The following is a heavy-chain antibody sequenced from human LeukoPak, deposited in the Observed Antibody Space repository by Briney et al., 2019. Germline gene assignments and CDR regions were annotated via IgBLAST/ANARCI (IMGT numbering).Heavy chain of an antibody. D-gene: IGHD3-10*01. Sequence: SETLSLTCTVSGGSISSGDYYWSWIRQPPGKGLERFGYIYYSVRTNYNPSLKSRVTKLVDTSKNQFSLKLSSVTVADTAVYYWAREYGITMVRGVIPEGVAFDIWGQGTMVTVSS. CDR3: AREYGITMVRGVIPEGVAFDI. V-gene: IGHV4-30-4*08. J-gene: IGHJ3*02. CDR2: IYYSVRT. CDR1: GGSISSGDYY.